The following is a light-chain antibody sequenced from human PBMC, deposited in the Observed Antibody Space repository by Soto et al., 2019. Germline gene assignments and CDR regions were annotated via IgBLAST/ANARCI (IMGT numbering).Light chain of an antibody. CDR2: LNSDGSH. Sequence: QSVLTQSPSASASLGASVKLTCTLSSGRTSYAIAWHQQQPEKGPRYLMRLNSDGSHSRGDGIPDRFSGSSSGAERYLTISSLQSEDEADYYCQTWGTGIQVFGTGTKVTVL. CDR1: SGRTSYA. CDR3: QTWGTGIQV. V-gene: IGLV4-69*01. J-gene: IGLJ1*01.